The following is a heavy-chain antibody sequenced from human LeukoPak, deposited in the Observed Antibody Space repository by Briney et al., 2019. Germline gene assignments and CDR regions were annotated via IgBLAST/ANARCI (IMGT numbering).Heavy chain of an antibody. Sequence: ASVKVSCKASGYTFTSYDINWVRQATGQGLEWMGWMNPNSGNTGYAQKFQGRVTITRNTSISTAYMELSSLRSEDTAVYYCARELTGPRWWELQGFDYWGQGTLVTVSS. CDR3: ARELTGPRWWELQGFDY. J-gene: IGHJ4*02. D-gene: IGHD1-26*01. CDR1: GYTFTSYD. V-gene: IGHV1-8*01. CDR2: MNPNSGNT.